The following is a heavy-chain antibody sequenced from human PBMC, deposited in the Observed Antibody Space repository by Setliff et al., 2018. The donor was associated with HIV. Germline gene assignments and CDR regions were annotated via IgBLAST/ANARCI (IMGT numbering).Heavy chain of an antibody. CDR1: GGSINTYY. V-gene: IGHV4-4*07. D-gene: IGHD5-12*01. CDR3: ARDSSIVATTHYYYYMDV. Sequence: PSETLSLTCTVSGGSINTYYWSWIRQPAGKGLEWIGRFYTSGSTNYNPSLKSRVTMSVDTSKNQFSLKLSSVTAADTAVYFCARDSSIVATTHYYYYMDVWGKGTTVTVSS. J-gene: IGHJ6*03. CDR2: FYTSGST.